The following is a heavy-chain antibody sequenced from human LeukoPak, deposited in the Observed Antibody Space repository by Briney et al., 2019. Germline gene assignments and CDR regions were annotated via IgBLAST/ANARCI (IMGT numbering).Heavy chain of an antibody. CDR3: TRARLSTCCYEFDP. D-gene: IGHD2-2*01. CDR1: GYIFTDYY. J-gene: IGHJ5*02. CDR2: IYPKSGGT. V-gene: IGHV1-2*02. Sequence: ASVKVSCKASGYIFTDYYLHWVRQAPGQGLEWMGWIYPKSGGTDYAQKFQGRVTMTRDTSISTVYMELSSLGSDDTAVYYCTRARLSTCCYEFDPWGLGTPVTVSS.